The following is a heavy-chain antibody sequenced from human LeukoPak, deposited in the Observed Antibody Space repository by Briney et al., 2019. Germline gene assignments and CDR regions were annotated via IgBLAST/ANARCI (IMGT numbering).Heavy chain of an antibody. D-gene: IGHD1-1*01. Sequence: PGGSLRLSGAASGFTSSNYAMSWARQAPGKGLEWVSAVSGSGASTYYADSVKGRFTISRENCKNTLYLQMNTLRAEGTAVYYCAKSLRGNWPDDAFDIWGQGTMVTVSS. CDR2: VSGSGAST. CDR1: GFTSSNYA. CDR3: AKSLRGNWPDDAFDI. J-gene: IGHJ3*02. V-gene: IGHV3-23*01.